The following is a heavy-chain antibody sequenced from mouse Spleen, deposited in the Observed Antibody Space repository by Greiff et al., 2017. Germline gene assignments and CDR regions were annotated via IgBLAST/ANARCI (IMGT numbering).Heavy chain of an antibody. Sequence: QVQLQQSGAELVKPGASVKLSCKASGYTFTSYWMHWVKQRPGQGLEWIGMIHPNSGSTNYNEKFKSKATLTVDKSSSTAYMQLSSLTSEDSAVYYCARDLYWYFDVWGAGTTVTVSS. J-gene: IGHJ1*01. CDR1: GYTFTSYW. CDR2: IHPNSGST. V-gene: IGHV1-64*01. CDR3: ARDLYWYFDV.